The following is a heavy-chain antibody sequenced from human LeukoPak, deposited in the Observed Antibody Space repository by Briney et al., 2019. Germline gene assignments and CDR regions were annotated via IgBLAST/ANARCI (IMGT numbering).Heavy chain of an antibody. CDR2: ISSSSGSTI. D-gene: IGHD5-12*01. CDR1: GFTFSSYS. CDR3: ASGNSGYPT. J-gene: IGHJ4*02. Sequence: GGSLRLSCAASGFTFSSYSMNWVRQAPGKGLEWVSSISSSSGSTIYYADSVKGRFTISRDNAKNSLYLQMNSLRAEDTAVYYCASGNSGYPTWGQGTLVTVSS. V-gene: IGHV3-48*04.